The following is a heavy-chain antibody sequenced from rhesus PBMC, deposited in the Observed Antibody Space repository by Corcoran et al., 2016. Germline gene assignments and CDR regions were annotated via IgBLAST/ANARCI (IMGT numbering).Heavy chain of an antibody. J-gene: IGHJ4*01. CDR3: ARGLVVADYFDY. V-gene: IGHV4-165*01. Sequence: QVQLQESGPGLVKPSETLSLTCAVYGGSFSGYSCGWIRQPPGKGLEWIGYISGRSGSTDYNPSLKRRVTISTDTSKNQFALKLSAVTAADTAGYYCARGLVVADYFDYWGQGVLVTVSS. CDR2: ISGRSGST. CDR1: GGSFSGYS. D-gene: IGHD3-16*01.